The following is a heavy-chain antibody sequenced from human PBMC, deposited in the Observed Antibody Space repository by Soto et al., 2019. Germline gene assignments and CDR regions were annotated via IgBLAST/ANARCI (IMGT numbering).Heavy chain of an antibody. D-gene: IGHD3-22*01. Sequence: GGSLRLSCAASGFTFSSYWMSWVRQAPGKGLEWVANIKQDGSEKYYVDSVKGRFTISRDNAKNSLYLQMNSLRAEDTAVYYCASVYYSSGYSNAFDIWGQGTMVTVSS. CDR1: GFTFSSYW. V-gene: IGHV3-7*03. CDR3: ASVYYSSGYSNAFDI. CDR2: IKQDGSEK. J-gene: IGHJ3*02.